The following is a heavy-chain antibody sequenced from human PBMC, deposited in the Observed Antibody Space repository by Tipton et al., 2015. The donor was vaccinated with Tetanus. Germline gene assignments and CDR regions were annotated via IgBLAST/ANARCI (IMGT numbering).Heavy chain of an antibody. CDR1: GGTVGSGAHY. Sequence: TLSLTCAVSGGTVGSGAHYWSWIRQPPGKGLEWIGYISFSEGTNYSPSLKSRVTMSIDTSTNQFSLKLKSLTAADTAVYYCARDEEACSGGSCLWGPFEIWGQGTVVAVSS. J-gene: IGHJ3*02. D-gene: IGHD2-15*01. CDR3: ARDEEACSGGSCLWGPFEI. CDR2: ISFSEGT. V-gene: IGHV4-61*08.